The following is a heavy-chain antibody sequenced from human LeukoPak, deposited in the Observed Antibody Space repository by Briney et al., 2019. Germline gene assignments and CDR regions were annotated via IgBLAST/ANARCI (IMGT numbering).Heavy chain of an antibody. CDR3: ARAGDSSGYSPFDY. D-gene: IGHD3-22*01. CDR1: GFTFSSYA. Sequence: GGSLRLSCAASGFTFSSYAMHWVRQAPGKGLEWVAVISYDRSNKYYADSVKGRFTISRDNSKNTLYLQMNSLRAEDTAVYYCARAGDSSGYSPFDYWGQGTLVTVSS. V-gene: IGHV3-30-3*01. CDR2: ISYDRSNK. J-gene: IGHJ4*02.